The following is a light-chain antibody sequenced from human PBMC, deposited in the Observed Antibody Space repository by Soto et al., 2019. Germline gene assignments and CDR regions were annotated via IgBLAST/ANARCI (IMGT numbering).Light chain of an antibody. J-gene: IGKJ1*01. V-gene: IGKV3-20*01. CDR3: QQYGSSPRT. Sequence: VSTSSPGTLSFSLGEIATLFYIVSQSVAKNYLVWYQQKPGQAPRLLIYGASTRAAGIPARFTGSGSGSDVTLTISSLEPEDFAVYYCQQYGSSPRTFGQGTKVDIK. CDR2: GAS. CDR1: QSVAKNY.